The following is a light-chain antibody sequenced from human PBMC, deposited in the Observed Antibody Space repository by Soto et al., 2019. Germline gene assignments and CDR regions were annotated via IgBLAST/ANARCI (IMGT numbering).Light chain of an antibody. CDR3: QQYGSSSWT. Sequence: EIVLTQSPGNLSLSPGERATLSCRASQSVSSSYLAWYQQKPGQAPRLLIYGASSSATGIPDRFSGSGSGTDFTLTISRLEPEDLAVYYCQQYGSSSWTFGQGTKVESK. V-gene: IGKV3-20*01. J-gene: IGKJ1*01. CDR1: QSVSSSY. CDR2: GAS.